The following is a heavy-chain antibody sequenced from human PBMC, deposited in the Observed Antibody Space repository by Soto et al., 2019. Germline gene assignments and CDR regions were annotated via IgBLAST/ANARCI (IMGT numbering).Heavy chain of an antibody. CDR3: ARAVNDSSVSHGFDY. Sequence: PSETLSLTCTVIGDSVSSNNYYWSWIRQRPGKGLEWIGYIHYSGDSYDNPSLTSRITMSMDVSKNQFSLNLRSVTAADTAIYYCARAVNDSSVSHGFDYWGQGTLVTVSS. V-gene: IGHV4-31*03. D-gene: IGHD3-22*01. CDR2: IHYSGDS. J-gene: IGHJ4*02. CDR1: GDSVSSNNYY.